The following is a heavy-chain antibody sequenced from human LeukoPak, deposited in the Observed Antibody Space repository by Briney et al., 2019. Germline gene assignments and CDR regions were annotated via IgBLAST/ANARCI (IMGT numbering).Heavy chain of an antibody. Sequence: SETLSLTCTVSGGSISSYYWSWIRQPPGKGLEWIGYIYYSGSTNYNPSLKSRVTISVDTSKNQFSLKLSSVTAADTAVYYCARRYYYYDSSGYSPGAFDIWGQGTMVTVSS. CDR1: GGSISSYY. D-gene: IGHD3-22*01. J-gene: IGHJ3*02. CDR3: ARRYYYYDSSGYSPGAFDI. CDR2: IYYSGST. V-gene: IGHV4-59*08.